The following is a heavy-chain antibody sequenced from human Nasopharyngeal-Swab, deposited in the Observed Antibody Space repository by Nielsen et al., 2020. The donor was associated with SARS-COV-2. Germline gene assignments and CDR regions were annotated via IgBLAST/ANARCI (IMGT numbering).Heavy chain of an antibody. CDR2: IYYSGST. Sequence: SETLSLTCTVSGGSISSYYWSWIRQPPGKGLEWIGYIYYSGSTNYNPSLKSRVTISVDTSKNQFSLKLSSVTAADTAVYYCARVAPGPLGSSYAFDIWGQGTMVTVSS. V-gene: IGHV4-59*01. CDR3: ARVAPGPLGSSYAFDI. J-gene: IGHJ3*02. CDR1: GGSISSYY. D-gene: IGHD6-6*01.